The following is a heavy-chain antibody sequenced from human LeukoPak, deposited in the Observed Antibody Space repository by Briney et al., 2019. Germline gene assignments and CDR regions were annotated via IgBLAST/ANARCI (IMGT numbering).Heavy chain of an antibody. Sequence: SEALSLTCAVYGGSFSGYYWSWIRQPPGKGLEWIGEINHSGSTNYNPSLKSRVTISVDTSKNQFSLKLSSVTAADTAVYYCARGWDCSSTSCYPYYYYYYMDVWGKGTTVTVSS. V-gene: IGHV4-34*01. CDR1: GGSFSGYY. CDR2: INHSGST. CDR3: ARGWDCSSTSCYPYYYYYYMDV. D-gene: IGHD2-2*01. J-gene: IGHJ6*03.